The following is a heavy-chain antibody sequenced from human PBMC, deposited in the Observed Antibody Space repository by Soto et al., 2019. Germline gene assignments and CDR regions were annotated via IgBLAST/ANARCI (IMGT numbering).Heavy chain of an antibody. CDR1: GYTFTGYY. J-gene: IGHJ3*02. V-gene: IGHV1-2*04. CDR2: INPNSGGT. D-gene: IGHD1-26*01. Sequence: ASVKVSCKASGYTFTGYYMHWVRQAPGQGLEWMGWINPNSGGTNYAQKFQGWVTMTRDTSISTAYMELSRLRSDDTAVYYCARGIVGAKRDDAFDIWGQGTMVTVSS. CDR3: ARGIVGAKRDDAFDI.